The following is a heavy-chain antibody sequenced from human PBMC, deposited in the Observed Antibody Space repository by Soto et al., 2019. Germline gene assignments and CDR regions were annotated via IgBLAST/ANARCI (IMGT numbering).Heavy chain of an antibody. CDR1: GFTVSSNY. CDR3: ARDMVVNVVVPAAPGHYYGMDG. CDR2: IYSGGST. V-gene: IGHV3-66*01. Sequence: PGGSLRLSCAASGFTVSSNYMSWVRQAPGKGLEWVSVIYSGGSTYYADSVKGRFTISRDNSKNTLYLQMNSLRAEDTAVYYCARDMVVNVVVPAAPGHYYGMDGWGQGTTVTVSS. J-gene: IGHJ6*02. D-gene: IGHD2-2*01.